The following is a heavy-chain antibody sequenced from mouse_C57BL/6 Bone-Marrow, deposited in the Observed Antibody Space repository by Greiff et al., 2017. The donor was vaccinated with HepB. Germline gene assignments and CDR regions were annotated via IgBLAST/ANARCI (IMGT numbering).Heavy chain of an antibody. CDR2: ISDGGSYT. Sequence: DVKLVESGGGLVKPGGSLKLSCAASGFTFSSYAMSWVRQTPEKRLEWVATISDGGSYTYYPDNVKGRFTISRDNAKNNLYLQMSHLKSEDTAMYYCARDTMIPAWFAYWGQGTLVTVSA. CDR1: GFTFSSYA. CDR3: ARDTMIPAWFAY. V-gene: IGHV5-4*01. D-gene: IGHD2-4*01. J-gene: IGHJ3*01.